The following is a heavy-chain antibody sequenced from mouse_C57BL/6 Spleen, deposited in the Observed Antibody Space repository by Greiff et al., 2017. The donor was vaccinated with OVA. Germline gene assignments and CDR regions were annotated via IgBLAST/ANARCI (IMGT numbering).Heavy chain of an antibody. CDR3: ARSGTTVRFDY. D-gene: IGHD1-1*01. V-gene: IGHV1-64*01. CDR1: GYTFTSYW. CDR2: IHPNSGST. J-gene: IGHJ2*01. Sequence: QVQLQQPGAALVKPGASVKLSCKASGYTFTSYWMHWVKQRPGQGLEWIGMIHPNSGSTNYNEKFKSKATLTVDKSSSTAYMQLSSLTSEDSAVYYCARSGTTVRFDYWGQGTTLTVSS.